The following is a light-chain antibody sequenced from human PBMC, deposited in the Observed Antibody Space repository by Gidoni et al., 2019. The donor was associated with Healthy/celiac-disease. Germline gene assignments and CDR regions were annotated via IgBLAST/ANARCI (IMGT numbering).Light chain of an antibody. CDR3: AAWDDSLNGWV. CDR1: SSNIGSNT. CDR2: SNN. Sequence: QSLLTQPPSASGTPGQRVTISCSGSSSNIGSNTVNWYQQLPGTAPHLLIYSNNQRPSGVPDRFSGSKSGTSASLAISGLQSEDEAYYYCAAWDDSLNGWVFGGGTKLTVL. J-gene: IGLJ3*02. V-gene: IGLV1-44*01.